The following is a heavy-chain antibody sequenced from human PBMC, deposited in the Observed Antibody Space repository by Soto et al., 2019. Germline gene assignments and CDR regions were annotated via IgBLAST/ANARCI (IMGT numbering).Heavy chain of an antibody. V-gene: IGHV1-3*01. J-gene: IGHJ6*02. D-gene: IGHD2-8*02. CDR2: INAGNDNT. Sequence: ASVKVSCKASGYTFTSYAMHWVRQAPGQRLERMGWINAGNDNTKYSQKFQGRVTITRDKSASTAYMVLSSLSSEDTAVYYCPTDTGGPTPYEHYGMDVWGQGTTVTVSS. CDR1: GYTFTSYA. CDR3: PTDTGGPTPYEHYGMDV.